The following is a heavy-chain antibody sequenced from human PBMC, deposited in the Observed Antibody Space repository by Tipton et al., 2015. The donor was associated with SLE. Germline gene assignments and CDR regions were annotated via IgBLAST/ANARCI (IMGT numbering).Heavy chain of an antibody. CDR1: GGSISTYY. CDR2: MFYGGIT. CDR3: ASFYSTSSPIEY. J-gene: IGHJ4*02. Sequence: TLSLTCTVSGGSISTYYASWIRQPPGKGLEWIGYMFYGGITHYNPSLKSRVSISVGTSKNQFSLKLTSVTAADTAVYYCASFYSTSSPIEYWGQGTLVTVSS. D-gene: IGHD6-6*01. V-gene: IGHV4-59*01.